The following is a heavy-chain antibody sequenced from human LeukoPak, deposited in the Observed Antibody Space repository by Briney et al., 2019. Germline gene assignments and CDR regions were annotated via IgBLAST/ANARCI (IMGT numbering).Heavy chain of an antibody. D-gene: IGHD2-15*01. CDR1: GDSVCTNTGA. CDR3: ARGGSFAFDI. CDR2: TYYRSQWHN. V-gene: IGHV6-1*01. J-gene: IGHJ3*02. Sequence: SQTLLLTCAISGDSVCTNTGAWNWIRQSPSRGLEWLGRTYYRSQWHNEYAVSVKSRINVTPDTSKNQVSLQLNSVTLEDTAVYYCARGGSFAFDIWGQGTMVTVSA.